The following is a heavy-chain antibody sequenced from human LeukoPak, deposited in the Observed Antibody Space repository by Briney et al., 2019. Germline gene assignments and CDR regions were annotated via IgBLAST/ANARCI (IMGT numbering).Heavy chain of an antibody. V-gene: IGHV3-74*01. Sequence: PGGSLRLSCAVSGFTFSSSWMHWVRQAPGKGLVWGSHIKTDGSTTAYADSVKGRFTISRDNAKNTLYLQMNSLRAEDTGVYYCARGNQQLPRSTPDYWGQGTLVTVSS. CDR2: IKTDGSTT. J-gene: IGHJ4*02. D-gene: IGHD2-2*01. CDR1: GFTFSSSW. CDR3: ARGNQQLPRSTPDY.